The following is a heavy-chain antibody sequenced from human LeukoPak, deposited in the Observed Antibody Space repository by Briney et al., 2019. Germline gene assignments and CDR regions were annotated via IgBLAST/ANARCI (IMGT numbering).Heavy chain of an antibody. CDR2: IRSKAYGGTA. Sequence: GRSLRLSCTASGFTFGDHSVSWFRQAPGKVLEWVGFIRSKAYGGTAEYAASVKGRFTISRDDSKSVAYLQMDSLKTEDTAVYYCTREIRYFDWFQADYWGQGTLVTVS. CDR3: TREIRYFDWFQADY. V-gene: IGHV3-49*03. J-gene: IGHJ4*02. CDR1: GFTFGDHS. D-gene: IGHD3-9*01.